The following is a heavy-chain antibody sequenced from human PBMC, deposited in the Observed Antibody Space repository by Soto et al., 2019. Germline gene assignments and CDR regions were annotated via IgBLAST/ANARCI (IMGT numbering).Heavy chain of an antibody. CDR2: IYDGGMT. CDR1: GFTVSSNY. CDR3: AKGGAQLLHYNWFDP. D-gene: IGHD2-2*01. Sequence: GGSLRLSCAVSGFTVSSNYMSWVRQAPGEGLEWVSVIYDGGMTYYADSVRGRFTISRDNSKNTLYLQMNSLRAEDTAVYYCAKGGAQLLHYNWFDPWGQGTLVTVSS. V-gene: IGHV3-66*01. J-gene: IGHJ5*02.